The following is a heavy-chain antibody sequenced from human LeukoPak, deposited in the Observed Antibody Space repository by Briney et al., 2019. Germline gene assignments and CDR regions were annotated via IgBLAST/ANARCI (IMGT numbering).Heavy chain of an antibody. CDR2: IWHDASAD. J-gene: IGHJ4*02. D-gene: IGHD6-19*01. Sequence: PGGPLRLSCAASGVSFRTYGVHWVRKAPGKGLGWVVVIWHDASADFYGASLRGRFSIARDDSRNTVYLQMDSLRADDTALYYWARDHTAGWSRDFDYWGQGTLVTVSS. V-gene: IGHV3-33*01. CDR1: GVSFRTYG. CDR3: ARDHTAGWSRDFDY.